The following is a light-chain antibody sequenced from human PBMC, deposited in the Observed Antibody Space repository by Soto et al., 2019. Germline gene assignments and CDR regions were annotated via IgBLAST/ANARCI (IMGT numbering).Light chain of an antibody. CDR1: QSVSSN. Sequence: EIVMTQSPATLSVSPGERATLSCRASQSVSSNLAWYQQKPGQAPRLLIYGASTRATGIPARFSGSGSGTXXXXXXXXLXSEDFAVYYCQQYNNWPPYTFGQGTKLEIK. J-gene: IGKJ2*01. CDR2: GAS. V-gene: IGKV3-15*01. CDR3: QQYNNWPPYT.